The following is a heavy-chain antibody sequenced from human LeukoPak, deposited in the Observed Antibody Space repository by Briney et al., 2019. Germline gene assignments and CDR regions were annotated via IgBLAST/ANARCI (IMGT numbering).Heavy chain of an antibody. Sequence: GASVKLSCKGSGYGFTSYDINWEREAHGQGLELMGWMNTNSGNTGYAQKFQGRFTMTRNTSISTAYMELSSLRSEDTAVYYCARGRGWIQLWLPRVYYMDVWGKGTTVTVSS. D-gene: IGHD5-18*01. CDR3: ARGRGWIQLWLPRVYYMDV. CDR2: MNTNSGNT. J-gene: IGHJ6*03. CDR1: GYGFTSYD. V-gene: IGHV1-8*01.